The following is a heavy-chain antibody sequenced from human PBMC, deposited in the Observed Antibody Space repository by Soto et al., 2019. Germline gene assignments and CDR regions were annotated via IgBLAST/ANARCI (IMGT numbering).Heavy chain of an antibody. CDR3: ARGRPHYYDTSGYFDY. CDR1: GGSISSGGYY. V-gene: IGHV4-31*03. J-gene: IGHJ4*02. D-gene: IGHD3-22*01. CDR2: IYYSGST. Sequence: SETLSLTCTVSGGSISSGGYYWGWIRQHPGKGLEWIGYIYYSGSTYYNPSLKSRLTISVDTSKNQFSLKLSSVTAADTAVYNCARGRPHYYDTSGYFDYWGQGALVTVSS.